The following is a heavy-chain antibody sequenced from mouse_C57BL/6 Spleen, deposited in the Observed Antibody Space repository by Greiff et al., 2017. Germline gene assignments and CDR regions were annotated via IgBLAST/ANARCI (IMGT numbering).Heavy chain of an antibody. CDR1: GYTFTSYW. J-gene: IGHJ4*01. D-gene: IGHD2-12*01. V-gene: IGHV1-72*01. CDR2: IDPNSGGT. Sequence: QVQLQQPGAELVKPGASVKLSCKASGYTFTSYWMHWVKQRPGRGLGWIGRIDPNSGGTKYNEKFKSKATLTVDKPSSTADMQLSSLTSEDSAVYDCARGGSYPRDYYAMDYWGQGASVTVSS. CDR3: ARGGSYPRDYYAMDY.